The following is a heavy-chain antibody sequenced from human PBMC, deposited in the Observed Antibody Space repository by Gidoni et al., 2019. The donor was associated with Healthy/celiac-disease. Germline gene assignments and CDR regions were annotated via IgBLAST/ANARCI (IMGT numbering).Heavy chain of an antibody. CDR3: ARVGRAVNILFDY. Sequence: QVQLVESGGGLVKPGGSLRLSCAASGFTFSDYYMSWIRQAPGKGLEWVSYISSSSSYTNYADSVKGRFTISRDNAKNSLYLQMNSLRAEDTAVYYCARVGRAVNILFDYWGQGTLVTVSS. J-gene: IGHJ4*02. D-gene: IGHD4-17*01. CDR2: ISSSSSYT. CDR1: GFTFSDYY. V-gene: IGHV3-11*06.